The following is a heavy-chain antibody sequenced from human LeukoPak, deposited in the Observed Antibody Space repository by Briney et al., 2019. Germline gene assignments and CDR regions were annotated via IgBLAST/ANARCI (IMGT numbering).Heavy chain of an antibody. CDR3: ATIQISTFDY. Sequence: SETLSLTCTVSGGSISSSSYYWGWIRQPPGKGLEWIGSIYYSGSTYYNPSLKSRVTISVDTSKNQFSLKLSSVTAADTAVYYCATIQISTFDYWGQGTLVTVSS. D-gene: IGHD5-18*01. CDR1: GGSISSSSYY. J-gene: IGHJ4*02. V-gene: IGHV4-39*07. CDR2: IYYSGST.